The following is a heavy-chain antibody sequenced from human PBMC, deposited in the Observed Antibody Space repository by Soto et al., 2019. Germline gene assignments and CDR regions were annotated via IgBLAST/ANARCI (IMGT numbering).Heavy chain of an antibody. CDR1: GYTFTNYA. CDR2: INAGNGNT. V-gene: IGHV1-3*01. Sequence: QVQLVQSGAEVKKPGASMKVSCRASGYTFTNYAMQWARQAPGQTLEWMGWINAGNGNTKYSQKFQGRITITRDTTASTAYLDLGSLRSEDTAVYYCARGIWTMARGAYYFDSWGQGTLVTVSS. D-gene: IGHD3-10*01. CDR3: ARGIWTMARGAYYFDS. J-gene: IGHJ4*02.